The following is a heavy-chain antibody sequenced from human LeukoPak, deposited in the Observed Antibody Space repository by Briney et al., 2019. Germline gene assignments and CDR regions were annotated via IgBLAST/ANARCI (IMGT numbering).Heavy chain of an antibody. CDR1: GGSISSGDYY. CDR3: ARAHQLLPAYNWFDP. Sequence: PSETLSLTCTVSGGSISSGDYYWSWIRQPPGKGLEWIGYIYYSGSTYYNPPLKSRVTISVDTSKNQFSLKLSSVTAADTAVYYCARAHQLLPAYNWFDPWGQGTLVTVSS. D-gene: IGHD2-2*01. CDR2: IYYSGST. V-gene: IGHV4-30-4*01. J-gene: IGHJ5*02.